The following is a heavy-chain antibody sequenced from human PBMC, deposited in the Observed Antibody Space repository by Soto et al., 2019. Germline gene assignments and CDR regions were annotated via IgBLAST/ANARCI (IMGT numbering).Heavy chain of an antibody. V-gene: IGHV4-59*01. J-gene: IGHJ2*01. CDR2: SYYSGIV. CDR3: ARAQYSGYDFWYFDL. D-gene: IGHD5-12*01. Sequence: SETLSLTCTVSGGSMSSYYWNWIRQPPGKGLEWIGYSYYSGIVNYNPSLKSRVTMSVDTSRNQFSLKLSSVTAADTAVFYCARAQYSGYDFWYFDLWGRGTLVTVSS. CDR1: GGSMSSYY.